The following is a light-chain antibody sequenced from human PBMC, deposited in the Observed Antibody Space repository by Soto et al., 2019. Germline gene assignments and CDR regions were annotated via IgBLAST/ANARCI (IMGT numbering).Light chain of an antibody. V-gene: IGLV2-14*03. J-gene: IGLJ3*02. CDR2: DVS. Sequence: QSALTQPASVSGSPGQSITISCTGAGSDVSWYQHHPGKAPKLIIFDVSNRPSVISDRFSGSKSGNTASLTISGLRAEDEAGYYCASYRSTSTLGVFGGGTTLTVL. CDR3: ASYRSTSTLGV. CDR1: GSD.